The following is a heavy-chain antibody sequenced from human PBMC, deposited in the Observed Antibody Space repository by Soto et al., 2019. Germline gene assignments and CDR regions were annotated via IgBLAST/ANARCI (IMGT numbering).Heavy chain of an antibody. J-gene: IGHJ5*02. CDR1: GYSFIDYY. D-gene: IGHD3-16*02. Sequence: ASVKVSCKASGYSFIDYYMRWVRQAPGQGFEWMGRISPKSGGTNYAQKFEGRVTMTWDTSLNTAYMELRSLRSEDTAVYYCARSSGGVFGIIIEGSNWLVPWGQGSLVTVSS. CDR3: ARSSGGVFGIIIEGSNWLVP. CDR2: ISPKSGGT. V-gene: IGHV1-2*02.